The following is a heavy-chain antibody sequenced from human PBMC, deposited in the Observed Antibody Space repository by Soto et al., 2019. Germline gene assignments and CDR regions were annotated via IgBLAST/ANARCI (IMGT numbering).Heavy chain of an antibody. J-gene: IGHJ5*01. D-gene: IGHD3-10*01. CDR3: AKDLPGELLPTCFDS. Sequence: PGGSLRLSCAASGFYVINNCMTCVRQAAGKGLEWVSYISSSSSTIYYADAVKGRFSNPRDNAKNSLYLQMTSLRAEDTALYFCAKDLPGELLPTCFDSWVSGSLVTVSS. CDR2: ISSSSSTI. V-gene: IGHV3-48*01. CDR1: GFYVINNC.